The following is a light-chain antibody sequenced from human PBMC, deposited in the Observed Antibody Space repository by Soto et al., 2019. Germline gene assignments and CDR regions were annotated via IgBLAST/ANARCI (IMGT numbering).Light chain of an antibody. CDR1: QSISRW. CDR2: DAS. CDR3: QQYNDYSTWT. J-gene: IGKJ1*01. Sequence: DIQMTQSPSTLSASIGDRVTITCRASQSISRWVAWYQQKPGEAPKVLIWDASSLQRGVPSRFGGSGSGTEFTLTISSLQPDDFATYYCQQYNDYSTWTFGQGTKVDIK. V-gene: IGKV1-5*01.